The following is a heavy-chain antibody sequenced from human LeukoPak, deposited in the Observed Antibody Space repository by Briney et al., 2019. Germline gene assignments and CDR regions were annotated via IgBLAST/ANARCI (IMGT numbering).Heavy chain of an antibody. Sequence: PGRSLRLSCAASGFTFSNYDMHWVRQAPGKGLEWVAVISYDGSNKYYADSVKGRFTISRDNSKNTVYLQMNSLRAEDTAVYYCARGNTAMVTWGQGTLVTVSS. J-gene: IGHJ4*02. D-gene: IGHD5-18*01. V-gene: IGHV3-30*03. CDR2: ISYDGSNK. CDR3: ARGNTAMVT. CDR1: GFTFSNYD.